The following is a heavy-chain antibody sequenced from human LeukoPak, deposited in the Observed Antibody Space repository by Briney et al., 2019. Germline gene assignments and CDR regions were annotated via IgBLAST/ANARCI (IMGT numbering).Heavy chain of an antibody. V-gene: IGHV3-30-3*01. J-gene: IGHJ4*02. CDR3: ARDKPHFDY. CDR1: GITFSNFA. CDR2: ISYDGSNK. Sequence: PGRSLRLSCAASGITFSNFAMHWVRQAPGKGLEWVAVISYDGSNKYYADSVKGRFTISRDNSKNTLYLQMNSLRAEDTAVCYCARDKPHFDYWGQGTLVTVSS.